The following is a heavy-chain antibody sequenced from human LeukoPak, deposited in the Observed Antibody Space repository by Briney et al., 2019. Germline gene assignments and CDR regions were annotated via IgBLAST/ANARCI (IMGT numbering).Heavy chain of an antibody. CDR1: GGSISSNNW. CDR3: ARNMVGETTFDY. V-gene: IGHV4-4*02. D-gene: IGHD2/OR15-2a*01. J-gene: IGHJ4*02. Sequence: MSSETLSLTCAVSGGSISSNNWWSWVRQPPGKGLEWIGEISHSGSTGYNPSLKSRVTISVDKSKNHFSLKLSSVTAADTAVYYCARNMVGETTFDYWGQGTLVTVSS. CDR2: ISHSGST.